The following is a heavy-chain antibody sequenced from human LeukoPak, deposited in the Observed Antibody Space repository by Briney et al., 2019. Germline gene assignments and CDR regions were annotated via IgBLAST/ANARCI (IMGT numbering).Heavy chain of an antibody. D-gene: IGHD6-19*01. CDR2: IYSTGST. CDR1: GGSFSGYY. CDR3: ARGSSSGFELDY. Sequence: ETLSLTCAVYGGSFSGYYWSWIRQPPGKGLEWVSVIYSTGSTYYAASAKGRFTISRDNSKSTLYLQMNSLRGEDTAVYYCARGSSSGFELDYWGQGTLVTVSS. J-gene: IGHJ4*02. V-gene: IGHV3-53*01.